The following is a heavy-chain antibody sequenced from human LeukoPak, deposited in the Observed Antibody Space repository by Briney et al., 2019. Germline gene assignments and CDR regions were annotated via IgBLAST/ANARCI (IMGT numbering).Heavy chain of an antibody. CDR1: GYTFTNYY. CDR2: INPSGSNT. V-gene: IGHV1-46*01. CDR3: ARSGSSTSCPRDY. D-gene: IGHD2-2*01. J-gene: IGHJ4*02. Sequence: ASVKASCKASGYTFTNYYIHWVRQAPGQGLEWMGIINPSGSNTSYAQQFQGRVTMTRDTSTSTVYMELSSLRSEDTAVYYCARSGSSTSCPRDYWGQGTLVTVAS.